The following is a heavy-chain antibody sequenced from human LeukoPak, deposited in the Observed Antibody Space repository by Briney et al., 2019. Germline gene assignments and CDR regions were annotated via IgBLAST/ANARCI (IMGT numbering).Heavy chain of an antibody. CDR3: ATDYDILTGYLYYFDY. V-gene: IGHV4-39*07. CDR2: IYYSGST. J-gene: IGHJ4*02. D-gene: IGHD3-9*01. CDR1: GGSISSSSYY. Sequence: SETLSLTCTVSGGSISSSSYYWGWIRQPPGKGLEWIGSIYYSGSTYYNPSLKSRVTISVDTSKNQFSLKLSSVTAADTAVYYCATDYDILTGYLYYFDYWGQGTLVTVSS.